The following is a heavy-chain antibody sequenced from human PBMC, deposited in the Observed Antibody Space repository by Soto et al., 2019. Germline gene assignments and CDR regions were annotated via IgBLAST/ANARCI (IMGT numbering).Heavy chain of an antibody. CDR1: GGSFSGYY. J-gene: IGHJ4*02. CDR2: INHSGST. Sequence: SETLSLTCAVYGGSFSGYYWSWIRQPPGKGLEWIGEINHSGSTNYNPSLKSRVTISVDTSKNQFSLKLSSVTAADTAVYYCAPMVRGGIDFYWGQGTLVTVS. D-gene: IGHD3-10*01. V-gene: IGHV4-34*01. CDR3: APMVRGGIDFY.